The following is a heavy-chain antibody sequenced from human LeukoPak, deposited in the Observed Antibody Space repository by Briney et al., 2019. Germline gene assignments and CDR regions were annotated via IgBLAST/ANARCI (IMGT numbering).Heavy chain of an antibody. CDR3: ASFNSDIVVVPAAMTGMDV. D-gene: IGHD2-2*01. CDR1: GGTFSSYA. J-gene: IGHJ6*02. CDR2: IIPIFGIA. V-gene: IGHV1-69*04. Sequence: ASVKVSCKASGGTFSSYAISWVRQAPGQGLEWMGRIIPIFGIANYAQKFQGRATITADKSTSTAYMELSSLRSEDTAVYYCASFNSDIVVVPAAMTGMDVWGQGTTVTVSS.